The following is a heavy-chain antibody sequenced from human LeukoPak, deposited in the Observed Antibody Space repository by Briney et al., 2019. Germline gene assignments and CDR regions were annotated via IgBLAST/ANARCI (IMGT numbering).Heavy chain of an antibody. D-gene: IGHD2-15*01. V-gene: IGHV1-2*02. J-gene: IGHJ4*02. CDR2: INPNSGGT. CDR3: ARDVCSGGSCYSGTFDY. Sequence: ASVKVSCKASGYTFTGYYMHWVRQAPGQGLEWMGWINPNSGGTNYAQKFQGRVTMTRDTSISTAYMELSRLRSDDTAVYYCARDVCSGGSCYSGTFDYWGQGTLATVSS. CDR1: GYTFTGYY.